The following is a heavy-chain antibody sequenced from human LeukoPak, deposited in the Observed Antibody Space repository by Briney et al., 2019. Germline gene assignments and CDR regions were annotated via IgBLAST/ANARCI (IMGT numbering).Heavy chain of an antibody. CDR1: GFTFSSYA. CDR2: ISYDGSNK. D-gene: IGHD4-17*01. Sequence: GGSLRLSCAASGFTFSSYAMHWVRQAPGKGLEWVAVISYDGSNKYYADSVKGRFTISRDNSKNTLYLQMNSLRAEDTAVYYCARGGDYGDYGAGIDYWGQGTLVTVSS. CDR3: ARGGDYGDYGAGIDY. J-gene: IGHJ4*02. V-gene: IGHV3-30-3*01.